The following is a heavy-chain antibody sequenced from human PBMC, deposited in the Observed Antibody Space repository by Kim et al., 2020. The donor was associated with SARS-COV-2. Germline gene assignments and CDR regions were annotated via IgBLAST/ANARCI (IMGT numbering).Heavy chain of an antibody. V-gene: IGHV4-34*01. CDR3: SRGWITMTSPMGY. CDR2: INHSGST. J-gene: IGHJ4*02. CDR1: GGSFSGYY. Sequence: SETLSLTCAVYGGSFSGYYWSWIRQPPGKGLEWIGEINHSGSTNYNPSLKSRVTISVDTSKNQFSLKLSSVTAADTAVYYCSRGWITMTSPMGYWGQGTLVTVSS. D-gene: IGHD3-22*01.